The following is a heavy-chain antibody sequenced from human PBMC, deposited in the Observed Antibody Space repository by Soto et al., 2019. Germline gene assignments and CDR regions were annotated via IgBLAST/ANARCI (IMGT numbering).Heavy chain of an antibody. D-gene: IGHD3-22*01. Sequence: SLRLSCAASGFTFSSYAMHWVRQAPGKGLEWVAVISYDGSNKYYADSVKGRFTISRDNSKNTLYLQMNSLRAEDTAVYYCARDRRTLDYYDSSGPLDYWGQGTLVTVSS. V-gene: IGHV3-30-3*01. CDR2: ISYDGSNK. CDR1: GFTFSSYA. CDR3: ARDRRTLDYYDSSGPLDY. J-gene: IGHJ4*02.